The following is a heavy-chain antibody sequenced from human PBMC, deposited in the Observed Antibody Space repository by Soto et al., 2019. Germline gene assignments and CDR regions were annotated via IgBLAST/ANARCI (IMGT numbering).Heavy chain of an antibody. CDR3: AKSVYNWNDGFFDY. CDR2: ISYDGNNK. V-gene: IGHV3-30*18. D-gene: IGHD1-1*01. Sequence: QVQLVESGGGVVQPGRSLRLSCAASGFTFSSYGMHWVRKAPGKGLEWVAVISYDGNNKYYADSVKGRFTISRDNSKNPLYLQMNSLRAEDTAVYYCAKSVYNWNDGFFDYWGQGTLVTVSS. J-gene: IGHJ4*02. CDR1: GFTFSSYG.